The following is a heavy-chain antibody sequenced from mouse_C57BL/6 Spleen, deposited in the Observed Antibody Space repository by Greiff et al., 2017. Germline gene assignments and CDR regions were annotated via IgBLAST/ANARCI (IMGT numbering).Heavy chain of an antibody. D-gene: IGHD5-1-1*01. V-gene: IGHV1-81*01. CDR1: GYTFTSYG. J-gene: IGHJ3*01. CDR2: IYPRSGNT. Sequence: QVQLQQSGAELARPGASVKLSCKASGYTFTSYGISWVKQRTGQGLEWIGEIYPRSGNTYYNEKFKGKATLTADKSSSTAYMELRSLTSEDSAVYFCAKSYLGFAYWGQGTLVTVAA. CDR3: AKSYLGFAY.